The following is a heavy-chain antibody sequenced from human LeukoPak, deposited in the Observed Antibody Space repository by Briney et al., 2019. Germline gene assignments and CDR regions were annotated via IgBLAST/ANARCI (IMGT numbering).Heavy chain of an antibody. J-gene: IGHJ6*02. CDR3: ARDSGYGAPLDV. D-gene: IGHD3-10*01. CDR1: GYTFTGYY. Sequence: ASVKVSCKASGYTFTGYYMHWVRQAPGRGLEWMGWINPNSGGTNYAQKFQGRVTMTRDTSISTAYMELSRLRSDDTAVYYCARDSGYGAPLDVWGQGTTVTVSS. CDR2: INPNSGGT. V-gene: IGHV1-2*02.